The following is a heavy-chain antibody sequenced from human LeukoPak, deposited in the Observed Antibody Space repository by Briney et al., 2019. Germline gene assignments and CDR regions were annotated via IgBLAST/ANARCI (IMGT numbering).Heavy chain of an antibody. D-gene: IGHD6-13*01. CDR2: IKQDGSEK. CDR1: GFTFSSYW. CDR3: ARGDSSSWYRGSWWFDP. Sequence: GGSLRLSCAASGFTFSSYWMSWVRQAPGKGLEWVANIKQDGSEKYYVDSVKGRFTISRDNAKNSLYLQMNRLRAEDTAVYYCARGDSSSWYRGSWWFDPWGQGTLVTVSS. V-gene: IGHV3-7*01. J-gene: IGHJ5*02.